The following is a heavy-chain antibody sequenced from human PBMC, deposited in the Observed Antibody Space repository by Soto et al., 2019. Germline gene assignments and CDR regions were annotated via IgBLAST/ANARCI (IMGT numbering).Heavy chain of an antibody. D-gene: IGHD3-3*01. CDR1: GGSISSSSYY. J-gene: IGHJ5*02. V-gene: IGHV4-39*01. CDR2: IYYSGST. Sequence: QLQLQESGPGLVKPSETLSLTCTVSGGSISSSSYYWGWIRQPPGKGLEWIGSIYYSGSTYYNPSLKSRVTISVDTSKNQFSLKLSSVTAADTAVYYCAREGLRFLEWILQPHNWFDPWGQGTLVTVSS. CDR3: AREGLRFLEWILQPHNWFDP.